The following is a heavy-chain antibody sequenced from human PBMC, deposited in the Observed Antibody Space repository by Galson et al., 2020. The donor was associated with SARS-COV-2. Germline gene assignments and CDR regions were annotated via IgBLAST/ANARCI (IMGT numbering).Heavy chain of an antibody. CDR1: GYTFTSYG. D-gene: IGHD3-9*01. CDR2: ISAYNGNT. V-gene: IGHV1-18*01. CDR3: ARVGEYYDILTGYYNFNWFDP. J-gene: IGHJ5*02. Sequence: ASVKVSCKASGYTFTSYGISWVRQAPGQGLEWMGWISAYNGNTNYAQKLQGRVTMTTDTSTSTAYMELRGLRSDDTAVYYCARVGEYYDILTGYYNFNWFDPWGQGTLVTVSS.